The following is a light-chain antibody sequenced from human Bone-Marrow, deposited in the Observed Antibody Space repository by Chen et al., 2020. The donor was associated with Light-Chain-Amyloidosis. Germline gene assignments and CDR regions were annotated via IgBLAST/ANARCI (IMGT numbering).Light chain of an antibody. Sequence: DIQLTQSPPTLSASLGDSVTITCRASQSISIYLAWYQQKPRKAPNLLIYRASNLQTGVPSRFSGSGSGTEFTLTISGLQPDDFATYYCQQYNTDFRTFGQGTKVEIK. CDR1: QSISIY. CDR2: RAS. J-gene: IGKJ1*01. V-gene: IGKV1-5*03. CDR3: QQYNTDFRT.